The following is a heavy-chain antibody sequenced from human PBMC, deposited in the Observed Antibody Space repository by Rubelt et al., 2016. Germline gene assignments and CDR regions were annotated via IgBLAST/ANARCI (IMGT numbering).Heavy chain of an antibody. D-gene: IGHD3-22*01. CDR2: IYYSGST. CDR1: GGSISSYY. V-gene: IGHV4-59*01. CDR3: ARGPGADYYDSSGSHYYGMDV. J-gene: IGHJ6*02. Sequence: QVQLQESGPGLVKPSETLSLTCTVSGGSISSYYWSRIRQPPGKGLEWIGYIYYSGSTNYNPPHKSRVTISVDPAKNPFSLKLSLVTAAETAVYYCARGPGADYYDSSGSHYYGMDVWGQGTTVTVSS.